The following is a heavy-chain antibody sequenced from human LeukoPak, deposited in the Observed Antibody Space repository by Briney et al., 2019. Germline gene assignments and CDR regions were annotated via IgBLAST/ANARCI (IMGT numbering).Heavy chain of an antibody. D-gene: IGHD3-10*01. CDR3: ASRSSGTGRAFDI. V-gene: IGHV4-4*07. CDR2: IYTSGST. J-gene: IGHJ3*02. Sequence: SETLSLTCTVSGGSISSYYWSWIRQPAGKGLEWIGRIYTSGSTSYHPSLKSRVTISVDKSENQFSLQLTSVTAADTAVYYCASRSSGTGRAFDIWGQGTMVTVSS. CDR1: GGSISSYY.